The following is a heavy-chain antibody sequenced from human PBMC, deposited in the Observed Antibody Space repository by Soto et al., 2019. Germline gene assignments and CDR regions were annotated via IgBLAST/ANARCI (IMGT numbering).Heavy chain of an antibody. CDR3: ARDRTEAAADETAFDI. V-gene: IGHV4-31*03. J-gene: IGHJ3*02. Sequence: QVQLQESGPGLVKPSQTLSLTSTVSGGSISSGGYYWSWIRQHPGKGLEWIGYIYYSGSTYYNPSLKSRVTISVDTSKNQFSLKLSSVTAADTAVYYCARDRTEAAADETAFDIWGQGTMVTVSS. CDR2: IYYSGST. CDR1: GGSISSGGYY. D-gene: IGHD6-13*01.